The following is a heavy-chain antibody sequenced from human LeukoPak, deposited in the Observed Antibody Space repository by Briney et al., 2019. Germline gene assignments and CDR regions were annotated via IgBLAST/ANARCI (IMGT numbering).Heavy chain of an antibody. D-gene: IGHD5-24*01. V-gene: IGHV4-59*08. CDR1: GGSISSYY. CDR2: IYYSGSN. J-gene: IGHJ5*02. Sequence: KPSETLSLTCTVSGGSISSYYWSWIRQPPGKGREWVGYIYYSGSNNYNPSLKSRVTIPVDTSKNQFSLKLSSVTAADTAVYYCARHAYDLNYDSWFDPWGQGTLVTVSS. CDR3: ARHAYDLNYDSWFDP.